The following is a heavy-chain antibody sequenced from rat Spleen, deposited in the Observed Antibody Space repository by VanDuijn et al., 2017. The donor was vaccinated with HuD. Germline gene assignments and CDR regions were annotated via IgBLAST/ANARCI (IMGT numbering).Heavy chain of an antibody. J-gene: IGHJ2*01. V-gene: IGHV5S10*01. CDR3: TTGTYYGYTYFDY. D-gene: IGHD1-9*01. CDR2: IIYNGSGT. CDR1: GFTFSDYN. Sequence: EVQLVESDGGLVQPGRSLKLSCVASGFTFSDYNMAWVRQAPKKGLEWVAIIIYNGSGTYYRDSVKGRFTISRDNAKNTLSLQMDSLRTEDTATYYCTTGTYYGYTYFDYWGQGVMVTVSS.